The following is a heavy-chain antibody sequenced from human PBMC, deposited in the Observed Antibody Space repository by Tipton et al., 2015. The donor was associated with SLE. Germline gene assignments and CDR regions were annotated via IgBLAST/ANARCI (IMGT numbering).Heavy chain of an antibody. Sequence: TLSLTCAVYGGSFSGYYWSWIRQPPGKGLEWIGEINHSGSTYYNPSLRSRLTISVDTSKNQFSLKLSSVTAADTAVYYCARDRDTAKVFIDWGQGTLVTVSS. D-gene: IGHD5-18*01. CDR3: ARDRDTAKVFID. V-gene: IGHV4-34*01. CDR2: INHSGST. J-gene: IGHJ4*02. CDR1: GGSFSGYY.